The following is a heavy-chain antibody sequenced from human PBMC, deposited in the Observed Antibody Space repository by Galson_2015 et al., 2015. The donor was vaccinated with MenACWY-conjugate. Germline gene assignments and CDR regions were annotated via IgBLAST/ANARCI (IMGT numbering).Heavy chain of an antibody. D-gene: IGHD3-22*01. Sequence: SLRLSCAASGFTLSSYAMSWVRQAPGKGLEWVSAISGSGGSTYYADSVKGRFTISRDNSKNTLYLQMNSLSAEDTAVYYCANDRGYYDSSGYLVYFDYWGQGTLVTVSS. CDR1: GFTLSSYA. CDR2: ISGSGGST. CDR3: ANDRGYYDSSGYLVYFDY. J-gene: IGHJ4*02. V-gene: IGHV3-23*01.